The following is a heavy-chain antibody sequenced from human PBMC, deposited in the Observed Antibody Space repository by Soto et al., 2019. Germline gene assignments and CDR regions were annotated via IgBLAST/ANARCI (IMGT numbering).Heavy chain of an antibody. D-gene: IGHD6-19*01. CDR3: AAVAGTGYFDY. CDR2: IYASGRT. V-gene: IGHV4-4*07. Sequence: SETLSLTCTVSGGSISSYYWSWIRQPAGRGLEWIGRIYASGRTNYSPSLKSRVTMSVDTSKNQFSLKLSSVTAADTAVYYCAAVAGTGYFDYWGQGTLVTVSS. J-gene: IGHJ4*02. CDR1: GGSISSYY.